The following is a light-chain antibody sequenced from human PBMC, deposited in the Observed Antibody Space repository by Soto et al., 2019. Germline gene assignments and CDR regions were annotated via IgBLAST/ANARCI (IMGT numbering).Light chain of an antibody. Sequence: DIQMTQSPSSLSASLGDRVIITCRASQTISDFLNWYQHKPGKAPKLLIYKASNLASGVPSRFSGSGSGTEFTLTISRLQPDDFAIYYCQQYISLWAFGQGTKVDIK. J-gene: IGKJ1*01. CDR3: QQYISLWA. CDR2: KAS. V-gene: IGKV1-5*03. CDR1: QTISDF.